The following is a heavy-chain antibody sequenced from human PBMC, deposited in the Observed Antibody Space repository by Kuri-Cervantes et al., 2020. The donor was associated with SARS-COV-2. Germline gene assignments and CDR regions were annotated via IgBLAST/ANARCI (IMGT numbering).Heavy chain of an antibody. CDR2: ISYDGRNE. CDR3: VRDGDHWNFDY. V-gene: IGHV3-30*04. Sequence: GGSLRPSCTASGLTFSSYVMHWVRQAPGKGLEWVAVISYDGRNEYYTDSVKGRFTLSRDNAKNMLFLQMNSLRAEDTAVYYCVRDGDHWNFDYWGQGTLVTVSS. CDR1: GLTFSSYV. J-gene: IGHJ4*02. D-gene: IGHD1-1*01.